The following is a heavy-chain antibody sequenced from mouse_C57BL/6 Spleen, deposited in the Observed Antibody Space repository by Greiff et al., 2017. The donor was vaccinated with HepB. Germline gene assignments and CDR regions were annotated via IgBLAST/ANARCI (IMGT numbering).Heavy chain of an antibody. V-gene: IGHV1-63*01. CDR1: GYTFTNYW. J-gene: IGHJ4*01. CDR2: IYPGGGYT. Sequence: QVTLKESGAELVRPGTSVKMSCKASGYTFTNYWIGWAKQRPGHGLEWIGDIYPGGGYTNYNEKFKGKATLTADKSSSTAYMQFSSLTSEDSAIYYCARSNYDDYAMDYWGQGTSVTVSS. CDR3: ARSNYDDYAMDY. D-gene: IGHD2-3*01.